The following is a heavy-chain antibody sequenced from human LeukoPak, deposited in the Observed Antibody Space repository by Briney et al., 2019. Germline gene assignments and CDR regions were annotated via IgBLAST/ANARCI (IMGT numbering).Heavy chain of an antibody. CDR1: GYTFTGYY. CDR2: INPNSGAS. D-gene: IGHD3-10*01. CDR3: ARRAGPYYFDY. V-gene: IGHV1-2*02. J-gene: IGHJ4*02. Sequence: ASVKVSCKASGYTFTGYYIHWVRQAPGQGLEWMGWINPNSGASNYALKFQGRVTMTRDTSISTAYMELSSLRSDDTAVYYCARRAGPYYFDYWGQGTLVTVSS.